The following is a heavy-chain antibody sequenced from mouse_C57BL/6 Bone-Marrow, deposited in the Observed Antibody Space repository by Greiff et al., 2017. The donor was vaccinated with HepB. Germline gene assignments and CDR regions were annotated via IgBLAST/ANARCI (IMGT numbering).Heavy chain of an antibody. J-gene: IGHJ1*03. V-gene: IGHV2-9-1*01. CDR1: GFSLTSYA. CDR3: ARTRTTVVPYWYFDV. D-gene: IGHD1-1*01. Sequence: VHLVESGPGLVAPSQSLSITCTVSGFSLTSYAISWVRQPPGKGLEWLGVIWTGGGTNYNSALKSRLSISKDNSKSQVFLKMNSLQTDDTARYYCARTRTTVVPYWYFDVWGTGTTVTVSS. CDR2: IWTGGGT.